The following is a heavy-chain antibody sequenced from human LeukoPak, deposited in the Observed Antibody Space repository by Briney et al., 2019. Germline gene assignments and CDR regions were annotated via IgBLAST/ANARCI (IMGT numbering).Heavy chain of an antibody. J-gene: IGHJ4*02. CDR3: ARGPQAGNFDY. Sequence: SETLSLICTVSGGSISSYYWSWIRQPPGKGLEWIGYIYFSGSTNYNPSLKGRVTISVDTSKNQFSLKLNSVTAADTAVYYCARGPQAGNFDYWGQGTLVTVSS. D-gene: IGHD6-13*01. CDR1: GGSISSYY. V-gene: IGHV4-59*01. CDR2: IYFSGST.